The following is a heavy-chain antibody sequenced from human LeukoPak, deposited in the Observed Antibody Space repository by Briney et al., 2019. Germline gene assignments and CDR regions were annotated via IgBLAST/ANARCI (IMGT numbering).Heavy chain of an antibody. Sequence: VGSLRLSCAASGFTFSSFDMHCVRQATGEGLEWGSAIYAAGDTYYPSSVKCRFTISRENAKNSLYLPMNSLRAGDTAVYYCARGGKPAVFAIWGQGTMVTVSS. CDR1: GFTFSSFD. CDR2: IYAAGDT. V-gene: IGHV3-13*04. D-gene: IGHD1-14*01. CDR3: ARGGKPAVFAI. J-gene: IGHJ3*02.